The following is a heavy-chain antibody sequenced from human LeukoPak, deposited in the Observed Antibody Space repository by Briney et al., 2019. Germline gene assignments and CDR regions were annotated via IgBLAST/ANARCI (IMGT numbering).Heavy chain of an antibody. J-gene: IGHJ4*02. CDR3: AKDSLGAVAGDFDY. V-gene: IGHV3-23*01. D-gene: IGHD6-19*01. CDR2: ISGSGGST. CDR1: GDSISSGR. Sequence: ETLSLTCSVSGDSISSGRNYWGWIRQAPGKGLEWVSAISGSGGSTYYADSVKGRFTISRDNSKNTLYLQMNSLRAEDTAVYYCAKDSLGAVAGDFDYWGQGTLVTVSS.